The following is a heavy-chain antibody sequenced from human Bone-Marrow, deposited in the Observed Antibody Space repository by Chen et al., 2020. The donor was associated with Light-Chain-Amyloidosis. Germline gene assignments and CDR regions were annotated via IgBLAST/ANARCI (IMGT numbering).Heavy chain of an antibody. Sequence: EVQLVESGGGLVQPGGSLTLSCAASGFTFSDYWISWLRQAPGKGPEWVANIRQDGCVKYXXXSVQGRFTXXXXXXXXXXXXXXXXXXXXXXXXXXXXXERSCNNNNCYGYNWFDSWGQGTLVTVSX. CDR1: GFTFSDYW. V-gene: IGHV3-7*01. CDR2: IRQDGCVK. D-gene: IGHD2-2*01. J-gene: IGHJ5*01. CDR3: XXERSCNNNNCYGYNWFDS.